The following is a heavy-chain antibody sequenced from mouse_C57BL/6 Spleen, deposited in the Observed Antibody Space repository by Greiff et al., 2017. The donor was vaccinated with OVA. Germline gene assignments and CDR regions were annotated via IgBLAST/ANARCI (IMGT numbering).Heavy chain of an antibody. CDR2: IDPSDSYT. D-gene: IGHD2-12*01. CDR3: ARGGVYDGAWFAY. CDR1: GYTFTSYW. V-gene: IGHV1-69*01. Sequence: VQLQQPGAELVMPGASVKLSCKASGYTFTSYWMHWVKQRPGQGLEWIGEIDPSDSYTNYNQKFKGKSTLTVDTSSSTAYMQLSSLTSEDSAVYYWARGGVYDGAWFAYWGQGTLVTVSA. J-gene: IGHJ3*01.